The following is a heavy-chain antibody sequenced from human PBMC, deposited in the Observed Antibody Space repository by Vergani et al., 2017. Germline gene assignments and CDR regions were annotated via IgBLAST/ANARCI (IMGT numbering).Heavy chain of an antibody. CDR2: IKSKTDGGTT. J-gene: IGHJ4*02. V-gene: IGHV3-15*01. CDR1: GFTFSNAW. CDR3: TTDAMFYYDSSGYYEIGY. D-gene: IGHD3-22*01. Sequence: EVQLVESGGGLVKPGGSLRPSCAASGFTFSNAWMSWVRQAPGKGLEWVGRIKSKTDGGTTDYAAPVKGRFTISRVDSKNTLYLQMNSLKTEDTAVYYCTTDAMFYYDSSGYYEIGYWGQGTLVTVSS.